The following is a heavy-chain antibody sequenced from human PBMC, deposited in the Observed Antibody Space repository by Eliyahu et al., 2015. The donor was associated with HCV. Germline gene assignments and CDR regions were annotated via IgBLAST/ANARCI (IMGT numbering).Heavy chain of an antibody. Sequence: QVQLVESGGGVVQPGRSLRLSCAASGFTFSSYGMHWVRQAPGKGLEWVAVISYDGSNKYSADSVKGRFTISRDNSKNTLYLQMNSLRAEDTAVYYCAKGDGFWSGTNFDYWGQGTLVTVSS. J-gene: IGHJ4*02. V-gene: IGHV3-30*18. CDR2: ISYDGSNK. CDR1: GFTFSSYG. D-gene: IGHD3-3*01. CDR3: AKGDGFWSGTNFDY.